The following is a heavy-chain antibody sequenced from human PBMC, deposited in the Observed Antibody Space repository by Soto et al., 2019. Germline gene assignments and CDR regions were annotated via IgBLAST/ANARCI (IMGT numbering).Heavy chain of an antibody. V-gene: IGHV4-39*01. CDR1: GGSISSSSYY. CDR3: ASMGDSWSGPGELDP. Sequence: QLQLRESGPGLVKPSETLSLTCTVSGGSISSSSYYWAWNRQSPGKGLEWIGSVYYNGFTYYNPSSKCLVTISLYTANHLFSLKLTSVTAADTAFYFCASMGDSWSGPGELDPWGQGTLVTVSS. CDR2: VYYNGFT. D-gene: IGHD3-3*01. J-gene: IGHJ5*02.